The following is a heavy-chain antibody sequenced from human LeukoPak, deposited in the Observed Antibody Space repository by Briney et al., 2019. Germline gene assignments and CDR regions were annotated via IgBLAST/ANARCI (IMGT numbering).Heavy chain of an antibody. Sequence: PSESLSLSCAASGCTFSGYYWSWIRQAPGKGLEWIGEINRSGSTNYKPPLKSRVTISVGASKNHFSLRLTSVTAADTAVYYCASAATSGTDNFDSWGQGTLVTVSS. CDR1: GCTFSGYY. V-gene: IGHV4-34*01. D-gene: IGHD1-26*01. CDR3: ASAATSGTDNFDS. CDR2: INRSGST. J-gene: IGHJ4*02.